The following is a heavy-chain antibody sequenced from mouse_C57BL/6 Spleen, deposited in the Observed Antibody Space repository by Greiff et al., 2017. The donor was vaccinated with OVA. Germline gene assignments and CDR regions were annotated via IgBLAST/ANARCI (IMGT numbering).Heavy chain of an antibody. D-gene: IGHD1-1*01. CDR2: ISSGGSYT. J-gene: IGHJ4*01. CDR1: GFTFSSYG. Sequence: EVKLQESGGDLVKPGGSLQLSCAASGFTFSSYGMSWVRQTPDKRLEWVATISSGGSYTYYPDSVKGRFTISRDNVKNTLYLQMSSLKSEDTAMYYCARQGHYYGSSYDYAMDYWGQGTSVTVSS. CDR3: ARQGHYYGSSYDYAMDY. V-gene: IGHV5-6*01.